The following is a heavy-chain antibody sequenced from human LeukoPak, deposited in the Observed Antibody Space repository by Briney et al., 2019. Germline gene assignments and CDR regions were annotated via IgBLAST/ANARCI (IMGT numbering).Heavy chain of an antibody. Sequence: GGSLRLSCAASGLTFSSYAMHWVRQAPGKGLEWVAVISYDGSNKYYADSVKGRFTISRDNSKNTLYLQMNSLRAEDTAVYYCARDLYYYDSSGAIGYWGQGTLVTVSS. V-gene: IGHV3-30-3*01. J-gene: IGHJ4*02. CDR3: ARDLYYYDSSGAIGY. CDR2: ISYDGSNK. D-gene: IGHD3-22*01. CDR1: GLTFSSYA.